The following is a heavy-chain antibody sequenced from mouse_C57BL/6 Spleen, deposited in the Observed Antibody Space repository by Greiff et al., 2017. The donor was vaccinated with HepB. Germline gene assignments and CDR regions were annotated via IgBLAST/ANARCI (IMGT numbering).Heavy chain of an antibody. D-gene: IGHD1-1*01. CDR1: GYTFTGYW. CDR2: ILPGSGST. CDR3: ARRFLITTVVATRYFDV. J-gene: IGHJ1*03. Sequence: VQLQQSGAELMKPGASVKLSCKATGYTFTGYWIEWVKQRPGHGLEWIGEILPGSGSTNYNEKFKGKATFTADTSSNTAYMQLSSLTTEYSAIYYCARRFLITTVVATRYFDVWGTGTTVTVSS. V-gene: IGHV1-9*01.